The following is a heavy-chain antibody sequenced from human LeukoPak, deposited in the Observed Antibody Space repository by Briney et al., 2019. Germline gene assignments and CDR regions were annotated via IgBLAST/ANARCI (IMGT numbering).Heavy chain of an antibody. J-gene: IGHJ6*03. CDR3: AREGRLRSDYGSFDYYYYYMDV. Sequence: SVKVSCKASGGTFSSYAISWVRQAPGQGLEWMGGIIPIFGTANYAQKFQGRVTITADKSTSTAYMELSSLRSEDTAVYYCAREGRLRSDYGSFDYYYYYMDVWGKGTTVTVS. CDR1: GGTFSSYA. D-gene: IGHD4-17*01. V-gene: IGHV1-69*06. CDR2: IIPIFGTA.